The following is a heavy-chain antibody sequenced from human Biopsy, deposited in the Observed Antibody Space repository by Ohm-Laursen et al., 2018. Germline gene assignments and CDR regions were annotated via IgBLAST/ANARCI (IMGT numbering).Heavy chain of an antibody. J-gene: IGHJ4*02. CDR2: FAPENGKT. Sequence: GASVKVSCKVSGYTLTALSMHWVRQAPGGGLEWMGGFAPENGKTIYAQKFQGRITMTEDTSTDTAYMELSSLRSEDTAVYYCAADINVWNVNYWGQGTQVTVSS. CDR3: AADINVWNVNY. D-gene: IGHD1-1*01. V-gene: IGHV1-24*01. CDR1: GYTLTALS.